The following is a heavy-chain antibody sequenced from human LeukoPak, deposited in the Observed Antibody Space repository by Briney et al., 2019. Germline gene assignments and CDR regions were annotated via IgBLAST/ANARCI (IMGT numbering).Heavy chain of an antibody. V-gene: IGHV3-13*01. CDR2: IGTAGDT. Sequence: PGGSLRLSCAASGFTFSSYDMHWVRQATGKGLEWVSAIGTAGDTYYPGSVKGRFTTSRENAKNSLCLQMNSLRAGDTAVYYCARVRRGYYYYGMDVWGQGTTVTVSS. J-gene: IGHJ6*02. CDR3: ARVRRGYYYYGMDV. CDR1: GFTFSSYD.